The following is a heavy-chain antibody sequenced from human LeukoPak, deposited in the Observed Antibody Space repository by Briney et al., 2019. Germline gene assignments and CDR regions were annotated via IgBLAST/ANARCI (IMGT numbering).Heavy chain of an antibody. D-gene: IGHD4-17*01. V-gene: IGHV4-30-4*08. CDR3: ASGFVTTQFDY. J-gene: IGHJ4*02. Sequence: PSETLSLTCAVYGGSFSGYYWSWIRQPPGKGLEWIGYIYYSGSTYYNPSLKSRVTISVDTSKNQFSLKLSSVTAADTAVYYCASGFVTTQFDYWGQGTLVTVSS. CDR1: GGSFSGYY. CDR2: IYYSGST.